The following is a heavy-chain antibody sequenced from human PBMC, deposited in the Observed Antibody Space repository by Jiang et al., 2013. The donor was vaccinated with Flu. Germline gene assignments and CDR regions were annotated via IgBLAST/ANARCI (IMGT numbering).Heavy chain of an antibody. CDR2: VYSSGST. CDR1: GGSVNSGNFY. Sequence: LLKPSETLSLTCAVSGGSVNSGNFYWSWIRQPPGKGLEYIGYVYSSGSTNYNPSLKSRVTISVDTSQNDFSLRLFSVTAADTAIYYCVRGRYFDSSAYYIFDDWGQGHLVTVSS. J-gene: IGHJ4*02. V-gene: IGHV4-61*01. CDR3: VRGRYFDSSAYYIFDD. D-gene: IGHD3-22*01.